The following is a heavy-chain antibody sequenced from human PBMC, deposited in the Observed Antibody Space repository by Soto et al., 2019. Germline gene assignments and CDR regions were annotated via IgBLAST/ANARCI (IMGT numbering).Heavy chain of an antibody. Sequence: ETLSLTCTVSGGSISSYYWSWIRQPPGKGLEWIGYIYYSGSTNYNPSLKSRVTMSVDTSKNQFSLQLNSVTAADTAVYYCARAFATDWYTYYFDYWGQGPLVTVSS. J-gene: IGHJ4*02. D-gene: IGHD3-9*01. V-gene: IGHV4-59*08. CDR1: GGSISSYY. CDR3: ARAFATDWYTYYFDY. CDR2: IYYSGST.